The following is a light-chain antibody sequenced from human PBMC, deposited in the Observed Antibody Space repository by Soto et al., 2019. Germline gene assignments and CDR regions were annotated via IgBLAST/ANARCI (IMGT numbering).Light chain of an antibody. J-gene: IGLJ3*02. CDR3: GTGDSSLSAWV. CDR1: SSNIGNNY. V-gene: IGLV1-51*01. CDR2: DNN. Sequence: VLTQPPSVSAAPGQKVTISCSGSSSNIGNNYVSWYQQLPGTAPKLLIYDNNKRPSGIPDRFSGSKSGTSATLGITGLQTGEEADYYCGTGDSSLSAWVFGGGTQLTVL.